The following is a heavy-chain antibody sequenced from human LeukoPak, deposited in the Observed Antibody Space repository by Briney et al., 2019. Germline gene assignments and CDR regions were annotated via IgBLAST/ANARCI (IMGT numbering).Heavy chain of an antibody. CDR2: IRSKGTGGTT. V-gene: IGHV3-49*04. D-gene: IGHD3-22*01. CDR3: TLTMIVVARSHFDY. CDR1: GFTFGEYG. Sequence: PGRSLRLSCTASGFTFGEYGMSWVRQAPGNGREWIGFIRSKGTGGTTEYAASVKGRFTISRDESKSIAYLQLNSLKTEDTAVYYCTLTMIVVARSHFDYWGQGTLVTVSS. J-gene: IGHJ4*02.